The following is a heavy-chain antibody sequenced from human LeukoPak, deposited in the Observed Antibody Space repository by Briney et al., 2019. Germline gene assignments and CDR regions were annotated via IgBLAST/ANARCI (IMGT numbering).Heavy chain of an antibody. V-gene: IGHV4-34*01. J-gene: IGHJ5*02. Sequence: SETLSLTCTVSGGSISSYYWSWIRQPPGKGLEWIGEINHSGSTNYNPSLKSRVTISVDTSKNQFSLKLSSVTAADTAVYYCARKMYSSGSTRLNWFDPWGQGTLVTVSS. CDR2: INHSGST. CDR1: GGSISSYY. D-gene: IGHD6-19*01. CDR3: ARKMYSSGSTRLNWFDP.